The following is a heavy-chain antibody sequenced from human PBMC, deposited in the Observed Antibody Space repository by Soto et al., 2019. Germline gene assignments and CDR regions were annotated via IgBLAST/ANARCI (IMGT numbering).Heavy chain of an antibody. Sequence: SETLSLTCAVYGGSFSGYYWSWIRQPPGKGLEWIGEINHSGSTNYNPSLKSRVTISVDTSKNQFSLKLSSVTAADTAVYYCASPASPEGPFDYWGQGTLVTVSS. CDR1: GGSFSGYY. CDR2: INHSGST. J-gene: IGHJ4*02. D-gene: IGHD2-2*01. CDR3: ASPASPEGPFDY. V-gene: IGHV4-34*01.